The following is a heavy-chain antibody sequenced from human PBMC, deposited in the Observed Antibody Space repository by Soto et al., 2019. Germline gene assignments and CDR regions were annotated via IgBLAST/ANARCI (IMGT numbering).Heavy chain of an antibody. D-gene: IGHD2-15*01. CDR3: ASAGVVVVALDAFDI. CDR1: GGSISRYY. Sequence: SETLSLTCTVPGGSISRYYWSWIRQPPGKGLEWIGYIYYSGSTHYNPSLKRRVTISVDTAKNQFSLKLSSVTAADTAVYYCASAGVVVVALDAFDIWGQGTMVTVSS. CDR2: IYYSGST. V-gene: IGHV4-59*01. J-gene: IGHJ3*02.